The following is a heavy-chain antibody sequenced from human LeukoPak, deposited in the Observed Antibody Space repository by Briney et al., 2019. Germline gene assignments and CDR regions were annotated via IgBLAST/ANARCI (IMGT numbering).Heavy chain of an antibody. Sequence: GGSLRLSCTASGFTFGDYAMSWFRQAPGKGREWVGFIRSKIYGGTTEYAASVKGRFTISRDDSKSIAYLQMNSLKTEDTAVYYCTRDQYSSGWYDILFDYWGQGTLVTVSS. CDR1: GFTFGDYA. CDR2: IRSKIYGGTT. J-gene: IGHJ4*02. V-gene: IGHV3-49*03. CDR3: TRDQYSSGWYDILFDY. D-gene: IGHD6-19*01.